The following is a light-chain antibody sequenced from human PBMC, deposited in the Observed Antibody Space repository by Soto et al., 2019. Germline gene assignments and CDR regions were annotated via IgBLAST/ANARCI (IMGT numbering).Light chain of an antibody. CDR2: DAF. Sequence: IVLTQSPDTLSLSLGERATLSCRACQSVSTSYVAWYQQKFGQAPRLLIYDAFSRATGIPDRFSASGSGTDFTLTISRLEPEDFAVYYCQQYKTFGQGTKVDI. V-gene: IGKV3-20*01. CDR1: QSVSTSY. CDR3: QQYKT. J-gene: IGKJ1*01.